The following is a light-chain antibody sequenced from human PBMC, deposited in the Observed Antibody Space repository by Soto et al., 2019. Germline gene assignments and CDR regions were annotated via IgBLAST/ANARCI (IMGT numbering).Light chain of an antibody. CDR3: CSYAGSYTVL. Sequence: QSALTQPASVSGSAGQSITISCSGTMRDVGAYNLVSWYQQHPGTAPKLIIYEVRNRPSGISSRFSGSRSGNTASLTISGLQAEDEADYYCCSYAGSYTVLFGGGTKLTVL. CDR1: MRDVGAYNL. CDR2: EVR. V-gene: IGLV2-14*01. J-gene: IGLJ2*01.